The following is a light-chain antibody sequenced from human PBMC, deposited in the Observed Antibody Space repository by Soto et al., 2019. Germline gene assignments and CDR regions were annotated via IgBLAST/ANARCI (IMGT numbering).Light chain of an antibody. Sequence: IVMTQSPATLSVSPGERATLSCRASQSVSSNLAWYQQKPGQVPRLLIYGASTRATGVPARFSGSGSGTEFTLTISSLQSEDFAVYYCQQYNNCPPWTFGQGTKVDIK. V-gene: IGKV3-15*01. CDR3: QQYNNCPPWT. J-gene: IGKJ1*01. CDR1: QSVSSN. CDR2: GAS.